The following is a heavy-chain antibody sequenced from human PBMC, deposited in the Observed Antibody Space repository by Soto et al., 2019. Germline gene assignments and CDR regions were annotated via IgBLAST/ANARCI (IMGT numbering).Heavy chain of an antibody. CDR3: ARDRRSLAPGAFDP. CDR1: GYTFTNYG. Sequence: ASVKVSCKASGYTFTNYGLIWLRQAPGQGLEWMGWINGYNGDITYAQKLQGRVTMTTDTSTSTAYMELRSLRAEDTAVYYCARDRRSLAPGAFDPWGQGTLVTVS. CDR2: INGYNGDI. D-gene: IGHD3-10*01. J-gene: IGHJ5*02. V-gene: IGHV1-18*01.